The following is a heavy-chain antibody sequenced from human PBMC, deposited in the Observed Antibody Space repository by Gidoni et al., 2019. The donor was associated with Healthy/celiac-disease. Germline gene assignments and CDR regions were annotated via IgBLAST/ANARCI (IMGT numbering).Heavy chain of an antibody. CDR3: ARQGWEYQLLRDY. V-gene: IGHV4-39*01. J-gene: IGHJ4*02. CDR2: IYYSGST. CDR1: GGSISSSSYY. Sequence: QLQLQESGPGLVKPSETLSLTCTVSGGSISSSSYYWGWIRQPPGKGLEWIGSIYYSGSTYYNPSLKSRVTISVDTSKNQFSLKLSSVTAADTAVYYCARQGWEYQLLRDYWGQGTLVTVSS. D-gene: IGHD2-2*01.